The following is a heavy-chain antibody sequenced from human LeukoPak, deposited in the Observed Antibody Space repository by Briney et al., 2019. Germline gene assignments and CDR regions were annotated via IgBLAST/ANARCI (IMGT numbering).Heavy chain of an antibody. J-gene: IGHJ5*02. V-gene: IGHV1-2*02. CDR1: GYTFTGYY. CDR3: ARRYSSSRASGYWFDP. CDR2: INPNSGGT. D-gene: IGHD6-13*01. Sequence: GASVKVSCKASGYTFTGYYMHWVRQAPGQGLEWMGWINPNSGGTNYAQKFQGRVTMTRDTSISTAYMELSRLRSDDTAVYYCARRYSSSRASGYWFDPWGQGTLVTVSS.